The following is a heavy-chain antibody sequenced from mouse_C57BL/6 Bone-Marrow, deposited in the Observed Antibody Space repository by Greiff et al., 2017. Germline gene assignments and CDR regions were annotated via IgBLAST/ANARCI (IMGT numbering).Heavy chain of an antibody. CDR2: IDPETGGT. J-gene: IGHJ2*01. D-gene: IGHD1-1*01. CDR3: TRGGGSSIDY. CDR1: GYTFTDYE. V-gene: IGHV1-15*01. Sequence: VQGVESGAELVRPGASVTLSCKASGYTFTDYEMHWVKQTPVHGLEWIGAIDPETGGTAYNQKFKGKAILTADKSSSTAYMELRSLTSEDSAVYYCTRGGGSSIDYWGQGTTLTVSS.